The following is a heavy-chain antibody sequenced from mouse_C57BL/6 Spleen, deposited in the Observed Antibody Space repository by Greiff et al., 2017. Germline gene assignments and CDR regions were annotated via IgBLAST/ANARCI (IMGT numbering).Heavy chain of an antibody. V-gene: IGHV8-12*01. CDR3: ARRRNWYFDV. CDR2: IYWDDDK. Sequence: QVTLKECGPGILQSSQTLSLTCSFSGFSLSTSGMGVSWIRQPSGKGLEWLAHIYWDDDKRYNPSLKSRLTIAKDTSRNQVFLKITSVDTADTATYYCARRRNWYFDVWGTGTTVTVSS. CDR1: GFSLSTSGMG. J-gene: IGHJ1*03.